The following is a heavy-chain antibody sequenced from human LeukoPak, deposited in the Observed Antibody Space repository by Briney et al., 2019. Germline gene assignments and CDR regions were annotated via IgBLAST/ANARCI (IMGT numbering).Heavy chain of an antibody. D-gene: IGHD6-13*01. CDR1: GFPVSTPW. Sequence: GGSLRLSCAASGFPVSTPWMGWVRQAPGKGLEWVASLQDDGSHQYYVDSAKGRFTISRENAKNSLFLQMSSLRVEDTAVYYCARDLSSRDAYWGQGTPVTVSS. CDR2: LQDDGSHQ. V-gene: IGHV3-7*03. J-gene: IGHJ4*02. CDR3: ARDLSSRDAY.